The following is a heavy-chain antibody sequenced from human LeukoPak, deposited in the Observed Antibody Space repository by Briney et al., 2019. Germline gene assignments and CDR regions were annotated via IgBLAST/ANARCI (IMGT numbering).Heavy chain of an antibody. CDR1: GFTFSSYG. CDR3: AELGITMIGGV. J-gene: IGHJ6*04. V-gene: IGHV3-30*18. CDR2: ISYDGSNK. D-gene: IGHD3-10*02. Sequence: GGSLRLSCAASGFTFSSYGMHWVRQAPGKGLEWVAVISYDGSNKYYADSVKGRFTISRDNAKNSLYLQMSSLRAEDTAVYYCAELGITMIGGVWGKGTTVTISS.